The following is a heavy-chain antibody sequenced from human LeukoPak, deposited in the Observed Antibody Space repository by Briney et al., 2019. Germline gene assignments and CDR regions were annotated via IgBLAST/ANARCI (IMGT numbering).Heavy chain of an antibody. V-gene: IGHV3-30*02. CDR1: GFTFSSYG. J-gene: IGHJ4*02. D-gene: IGHD2-2*01. Sequence: PGGSLRLSCAASGFTFSSYGMHWVRQAPGKGLEWVAFIRYDGGNKYYADSVKGRFTISRDNSKNTLYLQMNSLRAEDTAVYYCAKGDCSSTSCYAPADYWGQGTLATVSS. CDR2: IRYDGGNK. CDR3: AKGDCSSTSCYAPADY.